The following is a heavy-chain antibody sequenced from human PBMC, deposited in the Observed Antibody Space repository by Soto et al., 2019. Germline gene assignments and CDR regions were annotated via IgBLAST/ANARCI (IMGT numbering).Heavy chain of an antibody. D-gene: IGHD5-12*01. J-gene: IGHJ4*02. CDR2: IFYTGST. Sequence: PSETLSLTCSVSGGTINSGDYFWSWIRQPPGKGLEWFWSIFYTGSTYYSPSLKSRASMSMDTSKKLFSLRLRSLTAADTAVYFCARVKATLYRHYYFDYWGQGTPVTVSS. CDR1: GGTINSGDYF. CDR3: ARVKATLYRHYYFDY. V-gene: IGHV4-30-4*01.